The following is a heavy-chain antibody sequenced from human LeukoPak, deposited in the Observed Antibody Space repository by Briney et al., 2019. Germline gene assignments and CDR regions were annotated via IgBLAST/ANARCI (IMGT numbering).Heavy chain of an antibody. Sequence: PGGSLRLSCAASGFTFSSYWMSWVRQAPGKGLEWVANIKQDGSEKYYVDSVKGRFTISRDNAKNSLYLQMNSLRAEDTAVYYSSLEGSSWYRYVQHWGQGSPLTVSS. J-gene: IGHJ1*01. CDR1: GFTFSSYW. CDR2: IKQDGSEK. CDR3: SLEGSSWYRYVQH. D-gene: IGHD6-13*01. V-gene: IGHV3-7*05.